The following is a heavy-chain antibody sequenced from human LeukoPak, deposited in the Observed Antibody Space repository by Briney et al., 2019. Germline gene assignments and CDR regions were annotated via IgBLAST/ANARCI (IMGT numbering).Heavy chain of an antibody. J-gene: IGHJ6*02. V-gene: IGHV3-21*01. CDR1: GFTFSSYS. CDR2: ISSSSSYI. CDR3: ASDPSFYGMDV. Sequence: GGSLRLSCAASGFTFSSYSMNWVRQAPGKGLEWVSSISSSSSYIYYADSVKGRFTISRDNAKNSLYLQMNSLRAEDTAVYYCASDPSFYGMDVWGQGTTVTVSS.